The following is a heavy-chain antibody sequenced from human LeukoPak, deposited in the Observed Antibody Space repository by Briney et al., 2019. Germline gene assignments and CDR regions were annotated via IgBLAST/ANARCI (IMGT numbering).Heavy chain of an antibody. CDR3: AGDILTGYGPSPQLPYYYYGMDV. J-gene: IGHJ6*02. V-gene: IGHV4-38-2*02. CDR1: GYSISSGYY. CDR2: IYHSGST. D-gene: IGHD3-9*01. Sequence: MASETLSLTCTVSGYSISSGYYWGWIRQPPGKGLEWIGSIYHSGSTYYNPSLKSRVTISVDTSKNQFSLKLSSVTAADTAVYYCAGDILTGYGPSPQLPYYYYGMDVWGQGTTVTVSS.